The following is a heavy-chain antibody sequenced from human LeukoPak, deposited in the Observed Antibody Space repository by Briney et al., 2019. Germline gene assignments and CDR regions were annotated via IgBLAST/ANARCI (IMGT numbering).Heavy chain of an antibody. D-gene: IGHD6-13*01. CDR2: ISSSSSYI. CDR3: ARGSGRAAAGTGDY. Sequence: GGSLRLSCAASGFTFGSYSMNWVRQAPGKGLGWVSSISSSSSYIYYADSVKGRFTISRDNAKNSLYLQMNSLRAEDTAVYYCARGSGRAAAGTGDYWGQGTLVTVSS. CDR1: GFTFGSYS. J-gene: IGHJ4*02. V-gene: IGHV3-21*01.